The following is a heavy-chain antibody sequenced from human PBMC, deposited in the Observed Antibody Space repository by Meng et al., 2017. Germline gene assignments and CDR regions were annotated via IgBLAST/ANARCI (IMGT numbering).Heavy chain of an antibody. V-gene: IGHV3-30*04. CDR2: ISYDGSNK. Sequence: QVELGESGGGVAPPGRFLGLSCAASGFTFSSYAMHWVRQAPGKGLEWVAVISYDGSNKYYADSVKGRFTISRDNSKNTLYLQMNSLRAEDTSVYYCARDHSGSCDYWGQGTLVTVSS. CDR1: GFTFSSYA. CDR3: ARDHSGSCDY. D-gene: IGHD1-26*01. J-gene: IGHJ4*02.